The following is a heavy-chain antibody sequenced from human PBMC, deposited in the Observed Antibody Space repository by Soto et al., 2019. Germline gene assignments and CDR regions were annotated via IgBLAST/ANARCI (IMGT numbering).Heavy chain of an antibody. D-gene: IGHD2-15*01. J-gene: IGHJ5*02. Sequence: SETLSLTCTVSGGSISSSSYYWGWIRQPPGKGLEWIGSIYYSGSTYYNPTLKSRVTISVDTSKNQFSLKLSSVTAADTAVYYCARGGRFCSGGSCYSVWFDPWGQGNLVTVSS. V-gene: IGHV4-39*01. CDR3: ARGGRFCSGGSCYSVWFDP. CDR2: IYYSGST. CDR1: GGSISSSSYY.